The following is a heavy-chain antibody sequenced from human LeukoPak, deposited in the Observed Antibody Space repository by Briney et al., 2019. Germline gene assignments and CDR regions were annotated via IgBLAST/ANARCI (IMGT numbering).Heavy chain of an antibody. CDR3: AVSAAALFDP. D-gene: IGHD6-6*01. Sequence: PSETLSLTCTVSGGSISSTSYYWGWIRQPPGKGLEWIGNICYSGSTYYNPSLKSRVTISVDTSKNQFSLKLSSVTAADTAVYHCAVSAAALFDPWGQGTLVTVSS. J-gene: IGHJ5*02. CDR2: ICYSGST. V-gene: IGHV4-39*07. CDR1: GGSISSTSYY.